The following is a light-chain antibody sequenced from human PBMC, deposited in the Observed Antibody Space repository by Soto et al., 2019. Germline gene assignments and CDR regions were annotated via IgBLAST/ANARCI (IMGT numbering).Light chain of an antibody. CDR3: QQLSQYPYT. CDR2: DSS. CDR1: YDISSS. J-gene: IGKJ2*01. Sequence: DIQLTQSPSFLSASVEDRVTISCRASYDISSSLAWYQQEPGKPPKLLIYDSSTLQTGVPSRFTGSGSGRKFTLTISGLQFGDFATYFCQQLSQYPYTFGRGTKLEI. V-gene: IGKV1-9*01.